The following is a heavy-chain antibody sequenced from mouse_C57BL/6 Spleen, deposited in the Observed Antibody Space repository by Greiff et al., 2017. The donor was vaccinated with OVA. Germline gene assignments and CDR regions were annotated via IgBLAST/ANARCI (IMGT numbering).Heavy chain of an antibody. CDR1: GYSITSGYY. D-gene: IGHD1-1*01. J-gene: IGHJ1*03. CDR3: ARDNYGSSWYFDV. Sequence: EVKLVESGPGLVKPSQSLSLTCSVTGYSITSGYYWNWIRQFPGNKLEWMGYISYDGSNNYNPSLKNRISITRDTSKNQFFLKLNSVTTEDTATYYCARDNYGSSWYFDVWGTGTTVTVSS. V-gene: IGHV3-6*01. CDR2: ISYDGSN.